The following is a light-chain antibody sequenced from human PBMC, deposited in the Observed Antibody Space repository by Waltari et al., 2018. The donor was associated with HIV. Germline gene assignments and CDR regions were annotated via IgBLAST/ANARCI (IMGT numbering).Light chain of an antibody. V-gene: IGKV1-5*03. Sequence: DVQMTQSPSTLSASVGDRVTLTCRASQTIGGGLAWYQQKPGKAPKLLIYRATILQNGVPSRFSGSGFGTDFTLTVSSLQPDDFAIYYCQQYSIYPLTFGGGTKVEIK. J-gene: IGKJ4*01. CDR2: RAT. CDR3: QQYSIYPLT. CDR1: QTIGGG.